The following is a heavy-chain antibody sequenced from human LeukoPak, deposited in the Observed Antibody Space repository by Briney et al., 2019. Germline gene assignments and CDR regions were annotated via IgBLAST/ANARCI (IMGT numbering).Heavy chain of an antibody. CDR1: GFTFSSYA. Sequence: GGSLRLSCAASGFTFSSYAMSWVRQAPGKGLEWVSGISGGGGSTYYADSVKGRFTISRDNSKNTLYLQMNSLRVEDTAVYYCAEEPTVTRLHYYFDSWGQGTLVTVSS. V-gene: IGHV3-23*01. CDR2: ISGGGGST. J-gene: IGHJ4*02. CDR3: AEEPTVTRLHYYFDS. D-gene: IGHD4-17*01.